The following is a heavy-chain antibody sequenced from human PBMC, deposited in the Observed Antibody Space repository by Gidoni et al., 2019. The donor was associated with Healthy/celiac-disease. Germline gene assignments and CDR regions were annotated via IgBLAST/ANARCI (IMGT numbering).Heavy chain of an antibody. CDR2: INPSGGST. CDR3: ARDGGYGSGSYPCGY. CDR1: GYPFTSYY. Sequence: QVQLVQSGAAVKNPWASVKVSCKAYGYPFTSYYMHWVRQAPGQGLEWVGIINPSGGSTSYAQKFQGRVTMTRDTSTSTVYMELSSLRSEDTAVYYCARDGGYGSGSYPCGYWGQGTLVTVSS. D-gene: IGHD3-10*01. V-gene: IGHV1-46*01. J-gene: IGHJ4*02.